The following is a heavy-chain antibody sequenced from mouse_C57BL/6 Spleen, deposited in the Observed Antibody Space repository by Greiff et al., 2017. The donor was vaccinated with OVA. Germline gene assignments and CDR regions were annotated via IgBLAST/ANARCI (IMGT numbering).Heavy chain of an antibody. Sequence: QVQLQQSGAELVRPGASVKMSCKASGYTFTSYHMHWVKQTPRQGLEWIGAIYPGNGDTSYNQKFKGKATLTVDKSSSTAYMQLSSLTSEDSAVYFCARESLLLRSYAMDYWGQGTSVTVSS. CDR2: IYPGNGDT. J-gene: IGHJ4*01. CDR1: GYTFTSYH. D-gene: IGHD1-1*01. CDR3: ARESLLLRSYAMDY. V-gene: IGHV1-12*01.